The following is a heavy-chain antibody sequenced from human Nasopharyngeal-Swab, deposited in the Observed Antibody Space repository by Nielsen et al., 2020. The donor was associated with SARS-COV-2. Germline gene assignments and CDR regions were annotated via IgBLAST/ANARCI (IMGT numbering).Heavy chain of an antibody. J-gene: IGHJ6*02. Sequence: ASVKVSCKVSGYTLTELSMHWVRQAPGKGLEGRGGFDPEDGETIYAQKFQGRVTMTEDTSTDTAYMELSSLRSEDTAVYYCRVVPAAMWYYYYGMDVWGQGTTVTVSS. CDR1: GYTLTELS. CDR3: RVVPAAMWYYYYGMDV. CDR2: FDPEDGET. D-gene: IGHD2-2*01. V-gene: IGHV1-24*01.